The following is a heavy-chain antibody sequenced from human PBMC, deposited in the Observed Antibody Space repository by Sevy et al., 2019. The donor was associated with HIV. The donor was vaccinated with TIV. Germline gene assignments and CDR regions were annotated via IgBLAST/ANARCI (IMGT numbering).Heavy chain of an antibody. V-gene: IGHV4-59*01. D-gene: IGHD1-26*01. J-gene: IGHJ5*02. Sequence: SETLSLTCTVSGGSISSYYWSWIRQPPGKGLEWIGYIYYSGSTNYNPSLKSRVTISVDTSKNQFSLKLGSVTAADTAVYYWARDMARGWVGATPPAWFDPWGQGTLVTVSS. CDR2: IYYSGST. CDR3: ARDMARGWVGATPPAWFDP. CDR1: GGSISSYY.